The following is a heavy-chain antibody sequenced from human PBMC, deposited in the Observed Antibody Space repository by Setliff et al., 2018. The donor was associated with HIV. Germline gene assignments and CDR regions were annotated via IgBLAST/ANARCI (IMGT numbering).Heavy chain of an antibody. CDR3: ARDGDSGTLYDAFDI. V-gene: IGHV4-59*11. Sequence: SETLSLTCFVSGVSISDHYLGWIRQPPGKGLEWIGYIYSSGSTNYNPSLQSRVTMSVDTSKNQFSLKLDSMTAADTAVYYCARDGDSGTLYDAFDIWGQGTMVTVSS. D-gene: IGHD1-26*01. CDR2: IYSSGST. J-gene: IGHJ3*02. CDR1: GVSISDHY.